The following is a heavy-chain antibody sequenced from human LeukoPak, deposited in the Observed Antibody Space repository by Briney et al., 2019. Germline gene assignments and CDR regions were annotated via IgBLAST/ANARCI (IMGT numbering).Heavy chain of an antibody. V-gene: IGHV1-2*02. CDR2: INPNSGGT. D-gene: IGHD2-2*01. CDR1: GYTFTGYY. Sequence: ASVKVSCKASGYTFTGYYMHWVRQAPGQGLEWMGWINPNSGGTNYAQKFQGRVTMTRDTSISTAYMELSRLRSDDTAVYYCAGDRPIYCSSTSCYGNVWFDPWGQGTLVTVSS. CDR3: AGDRPIYCSSTSCYGNVWFDP. J-gene: IGHJ5*02.